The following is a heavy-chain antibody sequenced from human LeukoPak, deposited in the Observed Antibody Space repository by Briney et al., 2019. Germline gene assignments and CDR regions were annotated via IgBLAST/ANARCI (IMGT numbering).Heavy chain of an antibody. D-gene: IGHD6-19*01. CDR3: ARDHGFGTIAVAVPEAFDI. CDR1: GGTFSSYA. V-gene: IGHV1-69*04. Sequence: SVTVSCKASGGTFSSYAISWVRQAPGQGLEWMGRIIPILGIANYAQKFQGRVTITASKSTSTAYMELSSLRSEDTAVYYCARDHGFGTIAVAVPEAFDIWGQGTMVTVSS. J-gene: IGHJ3*02. CDR2: IIPILGIA.